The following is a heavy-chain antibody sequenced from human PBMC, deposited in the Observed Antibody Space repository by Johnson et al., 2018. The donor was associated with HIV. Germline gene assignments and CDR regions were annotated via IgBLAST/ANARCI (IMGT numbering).Heavy chain of an antibody. Sequence: QLAESGGGLVQPGGSLRLSCADSGFTISTYAMHWVRQAPGKGLEYVSGVSSNGGKTYYANSVKGRFTISRDNSKNTLYLQMNSLRSEDTAVYSCAFESGSYFRHAFDVWGQGTMVTVSS. J-gene: IGHJ3*01. CDR3: AFESGSYFRHAFDV. D-gene: IGHD1-26*01. V-gene: IGHV3-64*01. CDR2: VSSNGGKT. CDR1: GFTISTYA.